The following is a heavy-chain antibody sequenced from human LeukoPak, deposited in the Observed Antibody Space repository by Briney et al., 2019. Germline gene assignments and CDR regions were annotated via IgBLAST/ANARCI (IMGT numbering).Heavy chain of an antibody. CDR1: GGSFSGYY. J-gene: IGHJ3*02. D-gene: IGHD1-26*01. Sequence: PSETLSLTCAVYGGSFSGYYWSWIRQPPGKGLEWIGEINHSGSTNYNPSLKSRVTISVDTSKNQFSLKLSSVTAADTAVYYCARHFSGSYYSSNAFDIWGQGTMVTVSS. CDR3: ARHFSGSYYSSNAFDI. CDR2: INHSGST. V-gene: IGHV4-34*01.